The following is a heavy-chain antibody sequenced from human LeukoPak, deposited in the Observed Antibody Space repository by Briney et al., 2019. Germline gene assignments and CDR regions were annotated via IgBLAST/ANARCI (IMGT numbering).Heavy chain of an antibody. CDR3: ARSLDAAAGLANFDY. D-gene: IGHD6-25*01. J-gene: IGHJ4*02. CDR2: INCYNGNT. Sequence: ASVKVSCKASGYSFSYFGINWVRQAPGQGLEWIGWINCYNGNTNYAQKSEGRLTLTTDTATSTVYMELRNLRYDDTAVYYCARSLDAAAGLANFDYWSQGTRVTVSS. V-gene: IGHV1-18*01. CDR1: GYSFSYFG.